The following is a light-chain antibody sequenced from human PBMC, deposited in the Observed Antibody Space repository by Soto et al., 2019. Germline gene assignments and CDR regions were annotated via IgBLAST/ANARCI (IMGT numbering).Light chain of an antibody. Sequence: EIVLTQSPATLSLSPGYRAPLSCRASQSVSSYLGWYKQKPGQAPRLLIYDASNRAPGVPTRFSGSGSGTDSTLTIRRLEPEDVAVYYRQQYGSSPTFGEGTRLEIK. CDR1: QSVSSY. CDR3: QQYGSSPT. J-gene: IGKJ5*01. V-gene: IGKV3-20*01. CDR2: DAS.